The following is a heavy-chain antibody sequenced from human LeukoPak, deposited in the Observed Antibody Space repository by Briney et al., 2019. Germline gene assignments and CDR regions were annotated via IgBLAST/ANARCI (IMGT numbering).Heavy chain of an antibody. CDR3: ARGTDSQHRGVGIA. D-gene: IGHD2-21*01. J-gene: IGHJ4*02. Sequence: PGRSLRLSCAASGFTFSSYAMHWVRQAPGKGLEWVAVISYDGSNKYYADSVKGRFTISRDNSKNTLYLQMNSLRAEDTAVYYCARGTDSQHRGVGIAGGQGTLVTVSS. CDR2: ISYDGSNK. CDR1: GFTFSSYA. V-gene: IGHV3-30-3*01.